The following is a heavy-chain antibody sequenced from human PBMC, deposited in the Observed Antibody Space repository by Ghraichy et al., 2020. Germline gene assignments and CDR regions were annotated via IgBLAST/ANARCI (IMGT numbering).Heavy chain of an antibody. J-gene: IGHJ4*02. CDR1: GGSISSYY. Sequence: NLSLTCTVSGGSISSYYWSWIRQPPGKGLEWIGYIYYSGSTNYNPSLKSRVTISVDTSKNQFSLKLSSVTAADTAVYYCARTGSPPVFDYWGQGTLVTVSS. D-gene: IGHD3-9*01. V-gene: IGHV4-59*01. CDR2: IYYSGST. CDR3: ARTGSPPVFDY.